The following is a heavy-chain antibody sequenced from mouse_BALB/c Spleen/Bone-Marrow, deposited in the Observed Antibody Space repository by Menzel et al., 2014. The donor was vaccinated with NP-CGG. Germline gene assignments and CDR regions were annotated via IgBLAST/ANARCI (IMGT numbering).Heavy chain of an antibody. D-gene: IGHD4-1*01. Sequence: EVQLVESGGGLVQPGGSRKLSCAASGFTFSSFGMHWVRQAPEKGLEWVAYISSGSNYIYYADTVKGRFTISRVNPKNTLFLQMTSLRSEDTAMYYCTRGGNWDDFDYWGQGTTLTVSS. CDR3: TRGGNWDDFDY. V-gene: IGHV5-17*02. J-gene: IGHJ2*01. CDR2: ISSGSNYI. CDR1: GFTFSSFG.